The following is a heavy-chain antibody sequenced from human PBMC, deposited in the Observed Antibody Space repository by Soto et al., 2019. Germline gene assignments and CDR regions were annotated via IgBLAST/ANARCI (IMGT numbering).Heavy chain of an antibody. CDR2: ISSRSDI. CDR3: AREYTAWPLAYGLDV. CDR1: GFTFSTYS. V-gene: IGHV3-21*01. J-gene: IGHJ6*02. Sequence: PGGSLRLSCVGSGFTFSTYSINFFRHSPGKGLEWVSSISSRSDIYYADSVKGRFTISRDNAKNSVSLQMNSLRAEDTAVYYCAREYTAWPLAYGLDVWGQGTTVTVSS. D-gene: IGHD2-2*02.